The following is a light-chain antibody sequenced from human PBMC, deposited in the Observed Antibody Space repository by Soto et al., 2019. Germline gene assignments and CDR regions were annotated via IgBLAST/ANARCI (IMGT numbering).Light chain of an antibody. V-gene: IGLV2-11*01. J-gene: IGLJ3*02. CDR2: DVS. Sequence: QSVLTQPRSVSGSPGQSVTISCTGTSSDVGGYNFVSWCQHHPGKAPKLMIYDVSLRPSGVPDRFSGSKSGNTASLTISGLQAEDEADYYCASWDDTLDAQVFGGGTKVTVL. CDR1: SSDVGGYNF. CDR3: ASWDDTLDAQV.